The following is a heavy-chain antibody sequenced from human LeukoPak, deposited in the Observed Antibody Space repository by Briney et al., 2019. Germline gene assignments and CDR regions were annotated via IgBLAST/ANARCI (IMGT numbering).Heavy chain of an antibody. Sequence: PGGSLRLSCAASGFTFSSYAMSWVRQAPGKGLDWVSAISGSGNTTYYADSVKGRFTISRDISENTLYLQMNSLRAEDTAVYYCAKPLSAASGTDFHYWGQGTLVTVSS. CDR2: ISGSGNTT. J-gene: IGHJ4*02. D-gene: IGHD6-13*01. V-gene: IGHV3-23*01. CDR1: GFTFSSYA. CDR3: AKPLSAASGTDFHY.